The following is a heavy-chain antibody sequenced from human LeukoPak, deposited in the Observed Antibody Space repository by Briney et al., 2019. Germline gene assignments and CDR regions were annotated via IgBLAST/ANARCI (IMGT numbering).Heavy chain of an antibody. D-gene: IGHD6-25*01. CDR3: ARDRAAFDS. J-gene: IGHJ4*02. V-gene: IGHV3-23*01. CDR2: ITGRGGNT. Sequence: GRSMRLSWEAAGFSSGSFPIGWVSQVPGEGLQWVSAITGRGGNTYYADSVERRFTISRDNSKNTLSLQMDSLRAEDTAIYYCARDRAAFDSWGQGTLVTVSS. CDR1: GFSSGSFP.